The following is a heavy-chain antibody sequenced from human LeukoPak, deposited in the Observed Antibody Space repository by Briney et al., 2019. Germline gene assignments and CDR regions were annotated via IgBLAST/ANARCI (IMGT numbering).Heavy chain of an antibody. CDR2: IRSNGDTA. J-gene: IGHJ4*02. V-gene: IGHV3-23*01. Sequence: GGSLRLSCAASGFTFSRIAMTWVRQAPGKGLEWVSTIRSNGDTAYNADSVRGRFAISRDNSKNALFLQMNSLRVEDTAIYYCAKGQELDDGVFDSWGQGTLVTVSS. D-gene: IGHD1-1*01. CDR3: AKGQELDDGVFDS. CDR1: GFTFSRIA.